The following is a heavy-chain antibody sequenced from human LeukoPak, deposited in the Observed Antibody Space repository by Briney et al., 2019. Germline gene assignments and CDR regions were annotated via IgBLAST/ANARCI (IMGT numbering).Heavy chain of an antibody. CDR1: GYSISSGYY. D-gene: IGHD3-9*01. CDR3: ARDIPTGYHDY. Sequence: SETLSLTCAVSGYSISSGYYWGWIRQSPGKGLEWIGSIDHSGNTYYNPSLKRRVTISVDTSKNQFSLKLTSVTAADTAVYYCARDIPTGYHDYWGQGTLVTASS. J-gene: IGHJ4*02. V-gene: IGHV4-38-2*02. CDR2: IDHSGNT.